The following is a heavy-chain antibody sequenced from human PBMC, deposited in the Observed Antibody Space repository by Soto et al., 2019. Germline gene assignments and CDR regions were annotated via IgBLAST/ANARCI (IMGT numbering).Heavy chain of an antibody. D-gene: IGHD3-10*01. CDR2: IYWDDDK. V-gene: IGHV2-5*02. CDR3: AHRRGVRDDIGVFDI. CDR1: GFSLDTSGVG. J-gene: IGHJ3*02. Sequence: QITLKESGPTLVKPTQTLTLTCTFSGFSLDTSGVGMGWIRQPPGKALEWLALIYWDDDKRYSPSLRSRLIITEGTSKHRVVLTVTYMDPVCTATYYCAHRRGVRDDIGVFDIWGQGTMVTVSS.